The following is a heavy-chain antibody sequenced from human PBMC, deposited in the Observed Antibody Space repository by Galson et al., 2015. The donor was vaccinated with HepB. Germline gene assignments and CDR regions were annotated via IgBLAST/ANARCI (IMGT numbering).Heavy chain of an antibody. CDR3: TRRRGKALVDFDY. D-gene: IGHD6-13*01. CDR2: IRSKANNYAT. Sequence: SLRLSCAASGFTFSSSAMNWVRQASGKGLEWVGRIRSKANNYATTYAASVNGRFTISRDDSKNTTYLQMNSLKIEDTAVYYCTRRRGKALVDFDYWGRGTLVTVSS. J-gene: IGHJ4*02. CDR1: GFTFSSSA. V-gene: IGHV3-73*01.